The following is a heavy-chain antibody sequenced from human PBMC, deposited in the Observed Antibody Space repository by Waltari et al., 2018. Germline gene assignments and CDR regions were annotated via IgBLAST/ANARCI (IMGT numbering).Heavy chain of an antibody. CDR2: ISSSSSYI. CDR1: GFIFSSYS. CDR3: ARGGNSGFDI. Sequence: EVQLVESGGGLVKPGGSLRLSCAASGFIFSSYSMNWVRQAPGKGLEWVSSISSSSSYIYYADSVKGRFTISRDNAKNSLYLQMNSLRAEDTAVYYCARGGNSGFDIWGQGTMVTVSS. V-gene: IGHV3-21*01. D-gene: IGHD1-7*01. J-gene: IGHJ3*02.